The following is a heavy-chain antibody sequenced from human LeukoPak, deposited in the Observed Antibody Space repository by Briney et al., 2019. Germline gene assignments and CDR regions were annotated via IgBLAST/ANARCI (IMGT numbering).Heavy chain of an antibody. V-gene: IGHV3-30*03. CDR3: ARGPAMVSFYYFDY. CDR1: GFTFSSYG. Sequence: PGRSLRLSCAASGFTFSSYGMHWVRQAPGKGLEWVAVISYDGSNKYYADSVKGRFTISRDNSKNTLYLQMNSLRAEDTAVYYCARGPAMVSFYYFDYWGQGTLVTVSS. J-gene: IGHJ4*02. D-gene: IGHD5-18*01. CDR2: ISYDGSNK.